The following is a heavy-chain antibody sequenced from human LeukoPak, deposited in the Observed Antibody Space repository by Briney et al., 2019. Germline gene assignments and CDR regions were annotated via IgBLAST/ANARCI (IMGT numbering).Heavy chain of an antibody. Sequence: SETLSLTCTVSGDSITTYYWSWIRQPPGKGLEWIGNINYIGSTNYNPSPKNRVSISADISKTQFTLRLRSVTAADTAVYFCARGVTAAASSWGQGTLVTVSS. CDR3: ARGVTAAASS. CDR2: INYIGST. CDR1: GDSITTYY. J-gene: IGHJ5*02. D-gene: IGHD6-13*01. V-gene: IGHV4-59*01.